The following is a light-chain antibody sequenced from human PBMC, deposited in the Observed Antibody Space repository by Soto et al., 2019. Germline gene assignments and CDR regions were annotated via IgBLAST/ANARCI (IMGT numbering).Light chain of an antibody. CDR2: GDT. Sequence: QAVVTQPPSVSGALGQRVTISCSGTTSNIGAGYDVHWYMKIPGRAPKLLIYGDTNRPSGVTDRFSGSKSGTSASLVITGLQADDEADYYCQSYDTSLGGSDVFGTGTKVTVL. CDR1: TSNIGAGYD. CDR3: QSYDTSLGGSDV. V-gene: IGLV1-40*01. J-gene: IGLJ1*01.